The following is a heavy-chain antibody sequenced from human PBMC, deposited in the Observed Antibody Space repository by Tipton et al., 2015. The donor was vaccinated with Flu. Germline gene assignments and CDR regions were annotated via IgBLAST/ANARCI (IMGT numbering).Heavy chain of an antibody. Sequence: TLSLTCTVSGGSISSSSYYWGWIRQPPGKGLEWIGSIYYSGSTYYNPSLKSRVTISVDTSKNQFSLKLSSVTAADTAVYYCATSGWRDPRGSFDFWGQGTLVTVSS. J-gene: IGHJ4*02. CDR1: GGSISSSSYY. CDR2: IYYSGST. D-gene: IGHD5-24*01. CDR3: ATSGWRDPRGSFDF. V-gene: IGHV4-39*07.